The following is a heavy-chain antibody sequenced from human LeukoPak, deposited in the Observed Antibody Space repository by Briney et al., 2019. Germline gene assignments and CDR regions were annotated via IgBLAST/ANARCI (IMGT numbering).Heavy chain of an antibody. CDR3: ARDPGGTVTITGDDY. V-gene: IGHV1-2*02. Sequence: ASVKVSCKASGYTFTGDYMHWVRQAPGQGLEWMGWINPNSGGTNYAQKFQGRVTMTRDTSISTAYMELSRLRSDDTAVYYCARDPGGTVTITGDDYWGQGTLVTVSS. CDR2: INPNSGGT. D-gene: IGHD1-1*01. CDR1: GYTFTGDY. J-gene: IGHJ4*02.